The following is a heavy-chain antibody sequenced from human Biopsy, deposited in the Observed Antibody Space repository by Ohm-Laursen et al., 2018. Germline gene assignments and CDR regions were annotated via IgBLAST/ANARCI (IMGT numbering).Heavy chain of an antibody. Sequence: SDTLPLTCTVSGGSFTGHYWSWIRQPPGKGLEWIGHISYTGYTSYNASLKSRVTISVDTSRNHFSLRLSSLTAADTAVYYCARARIKTSGVLIPETYYFDSWGQGTLVTVSS. J-gene: IGHJ4*02. CDR1: GGSFTGHY. CDR3: ARARIKTSGVLIPETYYFDS. CDR2: ISYTGYT. V-gene: IGHV4-59*11. D-gene: IGHD3-3*01.